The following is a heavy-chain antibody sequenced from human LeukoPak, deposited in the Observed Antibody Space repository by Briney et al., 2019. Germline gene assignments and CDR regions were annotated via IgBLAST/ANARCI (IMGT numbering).Heavy chain of an antibody. Sequence: GRSLRLSCAASGFTFSSYAMHWVRQAPGKGLEWVAVISYDGSNKYYADSVKGRFTISRDNSKNTLYLQMNSLRAENTAVYYCARGPSPMITFGGASPRPFDIWGQGTMVTVSS. V-gene: IGHV3-30-3*01. CDR2: ISYDGSNK. CDR1: GFTFSSYA. CDR3: ARGPSPMITFGGASPRPFDI. D-gene: IGHD3-16*01. J-gene: IGHJ3*02.